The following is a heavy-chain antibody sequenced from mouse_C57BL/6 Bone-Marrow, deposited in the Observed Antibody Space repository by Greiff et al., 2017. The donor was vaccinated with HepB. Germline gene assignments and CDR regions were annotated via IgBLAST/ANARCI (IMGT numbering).Heavy chain of an antibody. J-gene: IGHJ4*01. Sequence: VQLQQPGAELVKPGASVKLSCKASGYTFTSYWMHWVMQRSGQGLEWIGMSHPNSGSTNYNEKFKSKVTLTVDKSSSTAYMQFSSLTSEDSAVSYCARSGGYTRSMDYWGQGTSVTVSS. CDR3: ARSGGYTRSMDY. V-gene: IGHV1-64*01. CDR1: GYTFTSYW. D-gene: IGHD1-1*02. CDR2: SHPNSGST.